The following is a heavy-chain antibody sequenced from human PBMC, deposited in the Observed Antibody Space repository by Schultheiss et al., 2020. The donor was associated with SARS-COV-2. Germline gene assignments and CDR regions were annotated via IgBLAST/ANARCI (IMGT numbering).Heavy chain of an antibody. Sequence: GGSLRLSCAASGFTFSSYSMNWVRQAPGKGLEWVSSISSSSSYIYYADSVKGRFTISRDNAKNSLYLQMNSLRAEDTAVYYCARDFYGGYGLDHGMDVWGQGTMVTVSS. CDR2: ISSSSSYI. V-gene: IGHV3-21*01. CDR3: ARDFYGGYGLDHGMDV. CDR1: GFTFSSYS. D-gene: IGHD4-17*01. J-gene: IGHJ6*02.